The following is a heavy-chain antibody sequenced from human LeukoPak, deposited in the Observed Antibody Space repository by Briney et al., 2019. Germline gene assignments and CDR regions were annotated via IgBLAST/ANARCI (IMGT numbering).Heavy chain of an antibody. D-gene: IGHD7-27*01. Sequence: GGSLTLSCAASGFPFNIFWMSWVRQAPGKGLEWVANIKHDGSEEYYGDSVRGRFTISRDNAKNSLILQMNSLRGEDTAVYYCARALGNSTGDYWGQGTLVTVSS. CDR2: IKHDGSEE. J-gene: IGHJ4*02. CDR1: GFPFNIFW. CDR3: ARALGNSTGDY. V-gene: IGHV3-7*04.